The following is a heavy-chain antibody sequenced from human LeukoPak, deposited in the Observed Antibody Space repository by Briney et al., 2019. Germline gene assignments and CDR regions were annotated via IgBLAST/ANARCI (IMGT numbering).Heavy chain of an antibody. V-gene: IGHV3-73*01. CDR3: TRLRILGDDGDY. D-gene: IGHD4-17*01. J-gene: IGHJ4*02. CDR2: IRSKANSYAT. Sequence: GGSLRLSCAASGFTFSGSAMHWVRQDSGKGLEWVGRIRSKANSYATAYAASVKGRFTISRDDSKNTAYLQMNSLKTEDTAVYYCTRLRILGDDGDYWGQGTLVTVSS. CDR1: GFTFSGSA.